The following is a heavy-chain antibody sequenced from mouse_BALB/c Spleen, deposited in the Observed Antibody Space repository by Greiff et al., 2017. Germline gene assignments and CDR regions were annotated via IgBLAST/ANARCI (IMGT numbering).Heavy chain of an antibody. Sequence: VQLQQSGAELVKPGASVKLSCTASGFNIKDTYMHWVKQRPEQGLGWIGRIDPANGNTKYDPKFQGKATITADTSSNTAYLQLSSLTSEDTAVYYCAKDRSTYAMGKWGQGGSVSVAS. V-gene: IGHV14-3*02. CDR3: AKDRSTYAMGK. J-gene: IGHJ4*01. CDR2: IDPANGNT. D-gene: IGHD3-2*01. CDR1: GFNIKDTY.